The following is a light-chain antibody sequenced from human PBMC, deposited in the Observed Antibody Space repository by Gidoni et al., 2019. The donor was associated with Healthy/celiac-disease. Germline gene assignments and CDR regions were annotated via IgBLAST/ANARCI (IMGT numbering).Light chain of an antibody. Sequence: DIQMTHIPATLSACVGDRVTITCRASQSISSWLAWYQQKPGKAPKLLIYKASSLESGVPSRFSGSGSGTEFTLTISSLQPDDFATYYCQQCNSYSRTFXXXTKVEIK. CDR2: KAS. CDR1: QSISSW. CDR3: QQCNSYSRT. J-gene: IGKJ1*01. V-gene: IGKV1-5*03.